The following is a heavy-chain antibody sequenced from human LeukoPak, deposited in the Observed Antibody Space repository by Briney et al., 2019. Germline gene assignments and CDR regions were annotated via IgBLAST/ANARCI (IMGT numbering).Heavy chain of an antibody. J-gene: IGHJ6*03. CDR3: ARDLDPYYYYMDV. CDR2: ISSSSSTI. CDR1: GFTFSSYG. V-gene: IGHV3-48*01. D-gene: IGHD2-2*03. Sequence: GGSLRLSCAASGFTFSSYGMTWVRQAPGKGLEWVSYISSSSSTIYYADSVKGRFTISRDNAKNSLYLQMNSLRAEDTAVYYCARDLDPYYYYMDVWGKGTTVTVSS.